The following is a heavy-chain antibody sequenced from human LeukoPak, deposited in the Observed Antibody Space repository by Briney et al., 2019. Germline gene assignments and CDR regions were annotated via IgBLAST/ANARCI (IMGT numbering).Heavy chain of an antibody. CDR3: ARDSGSY. Sequence: GGSLRLSCAASGFTFSSYWMTWVRQAPGKGLEWVANIKPDGSEKFYVDSVKGRFSISRDNAKNSLFLQMNSLRAEDTAVYYCARDSGSYWGQGTLVTVSS. CDR1: GFTFSSYW. V-gene: IGHV3-7*04. J-gene: IGHJ4*02. D-gene: IGHD1-26*01. CDR2: IKPDGSEK.